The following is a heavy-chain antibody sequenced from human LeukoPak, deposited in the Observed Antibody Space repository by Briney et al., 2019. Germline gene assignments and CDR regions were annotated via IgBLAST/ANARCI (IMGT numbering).Heavy chain of an antibody. CDR3: ARVNPYGSH. Sequence: ASVKVSCKASGYTFTGYYMHWVRPAPGQGLEWMGWINPNSGGTNYAQKFQGRVTMTRDTSISTAYMELSRLRSEDTAVYYCARVNPYGSHWGQGTMVTVSS. V-gene: IGHV1-2*02. D-gene: IGHD4-17*01. CDR1: GYTFTGYY. J-gene: IGHJ3*01. CDR2: INPNSGGT.